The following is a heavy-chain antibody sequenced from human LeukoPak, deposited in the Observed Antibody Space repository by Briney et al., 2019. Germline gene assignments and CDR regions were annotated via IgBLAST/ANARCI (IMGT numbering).Heavy chain of an antibody. Sequence: SETLSLTCTVSGGSISSYYWGWIRQPPGKGLEWIGSIYYSGSTYYNPSLKSRVTISVDTSKNQFSLKLSSVTAADTAVYYCARHVYVVYLDYWGQGTLVTVSS. D-gene: IGHD2-15*01. CDR1: GGSISSYY. V-gene: IGHV4-39*01. J-gene: IGHJ4*02. CDR2: IYYSGST. CDR3: ARHVYVVYLDY.